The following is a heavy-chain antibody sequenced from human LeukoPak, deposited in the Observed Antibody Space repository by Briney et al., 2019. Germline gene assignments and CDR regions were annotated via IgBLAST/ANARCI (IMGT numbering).Heavy chain of an antibody. CDR2: IYSGGST. CDR3: AKDRTVGASYWYFDL. Sequence: GGSLRLSCAAFGFTFSSNYMSWVRQAPGKGLEWVSVIYSGGSTYYADSVKGRFTISRDSSKNTLFLHMNTLRAEDTAIYYCAKDRTVGASYWYFDLWGRGTLVTVSS. J-gene: IGHJ2*01. V-gene: IGHV3-53*01. CDR1: GFTFSSNY. D-gene: IGHD1-26*01.